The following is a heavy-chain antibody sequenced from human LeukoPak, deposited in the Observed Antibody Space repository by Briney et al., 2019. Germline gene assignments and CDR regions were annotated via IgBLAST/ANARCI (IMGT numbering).Heavy chain of an antibody. CDR1: GFTFSSYA. CDR3: ATTFGGLRLGELSSDY. J-gene: IGHJ4*02. Sequence: GGSLRLSCAASGFTFSSYAMSWVRQAPGKGLEWVSAISGSGGSTYYVDSVKGRFTISRDNSKNTLYLQMNSLRAEDTAVYYCATTFGGLRLGELSSDYWGQGTLVTVSS. D-gene: IGHD3-16*02. V-gene: IGHV3-23*01. CDR2: ISGSGGST.